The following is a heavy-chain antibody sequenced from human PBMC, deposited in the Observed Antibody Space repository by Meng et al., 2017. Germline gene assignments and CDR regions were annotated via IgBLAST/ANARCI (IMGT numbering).Heavy chain of an antibody. J-gene: IGHJ4*02. CDR3: TRDGYSDCSRTSCFDS. CDR2: IDTKTGNP. Sequence: QVQLVQSGSWLRKPGASVKVPCKASGYTLTSYAINWLRQAPGQGLQWMGWIDTKTGNPTYVPGFTGRLVFSLDTSVSTAYLQISGLKADDTAVYYCTRDGYSDCSRTSCFDSWGQGTLVTVSS. D-gene: IGHD2-2*01. V-gene: IGHV7-4-1*02. CDR1: GYTLTSYA.